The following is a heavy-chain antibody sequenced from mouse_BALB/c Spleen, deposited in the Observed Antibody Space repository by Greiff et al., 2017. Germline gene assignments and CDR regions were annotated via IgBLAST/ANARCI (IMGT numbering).Heavy chain of an antibody. CDR3: ARRIYYGNRYYFDY. CDR2: INPSTGYT. V-gene: IGHV1-7*01. D-gene: IGHD2-1*01. CDR1: GYTFTSYW. J-gene: IGHJ2*01. Sequence: QVQLKQSGAELAKPGASVKMSCKASGYTFTSYWMHWVKQRPGQGLEWIGYINPSTGYTEYNQKFKDKATLTADKSSSTAYMQLSSLTSEDSAVYYCARRIYYGNRYYFDYWGQGTTLTVSS.